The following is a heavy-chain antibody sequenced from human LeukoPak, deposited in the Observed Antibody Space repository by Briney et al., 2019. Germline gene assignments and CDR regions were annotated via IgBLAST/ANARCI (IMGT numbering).Heavy chain of an antibody. CDR3: ARGEAMDV. CDR2: IHTDGST. V-gene: IGHV4-61*02. J-gene: IGHJ6*04. Sequence: SQTLSLTCTVSGDSINTGRYYWGWIRLPAGKGLEWIGRIHTDGSTKYNPSPKSRVTISVDTSKNQFSLKLSSVTAADTAVYYCARGEAMDVWGKGTTVIVSS. CDR1: GDSINTGRYY.